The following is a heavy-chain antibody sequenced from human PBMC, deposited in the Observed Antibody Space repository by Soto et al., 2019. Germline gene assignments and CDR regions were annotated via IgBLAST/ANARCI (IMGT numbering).Heavy chain of an antibody. CDR3: ARTPTRGASAWLDP. J-gene: IGHJ5*02. CDR1: GGSFSDYY. D-gene: IGHD1-26*01. CDR2: IHISGRV. V-gene: IGHV4-34*01. Sequence: QVQLQQWGSGLLKPSETMSLTCAIYGGSFSDYYWHWIRQSPGKGLEWIGEIHISGRVNFTPSLKSRTSLSMDTSRNQFFLTLRSGTAADTAVYFCARTPTRGASAWLDPWGRGHLVTVSS.